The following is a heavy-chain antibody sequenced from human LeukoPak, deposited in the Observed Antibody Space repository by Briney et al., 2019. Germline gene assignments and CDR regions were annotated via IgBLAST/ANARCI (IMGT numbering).Heavy chain of an antibody. CDR2: ISQDGSEK. Sequence: GGSLRLSCAASGFTFSSYWMSWVRQAPGKGLEWVGQISQDGSEKYYVDSVRGRFTFSRDNAKNSLYLQMNSLRAEDTAVYYCARDSSGTTFDYWGQGTLVTVSS. CDR1: GFTFSSYW. V-gene: IGHV3-7*01. J-gene: IGHJ4*02. CDR3: ARDSSGTTFDY. D-gene: IGHD1-7*01.